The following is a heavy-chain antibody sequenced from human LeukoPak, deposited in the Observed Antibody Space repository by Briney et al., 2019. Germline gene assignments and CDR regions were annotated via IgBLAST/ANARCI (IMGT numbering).Heavy chain of an antibody. CDR2: FYYSGST. CDR1: GGSISSSHY. D-gene: IGHD2-2*01. J-gene: IGHJ6*03. Sequence: PSETLSLTCTVSGGSISSSHYYGWIRQPPGKGLEWLGSFYYSGSTNYNPSLKSRVTISVATSKNQFSLKLNSVTAADTAVYYCARTTEGYCRSTSCYGFYYSYYMDVWGKGTTVTISS. V-gene: IGHV4-39*07. CDR3: ARTTEGYCRSTSCYGFYYSYYMDV.